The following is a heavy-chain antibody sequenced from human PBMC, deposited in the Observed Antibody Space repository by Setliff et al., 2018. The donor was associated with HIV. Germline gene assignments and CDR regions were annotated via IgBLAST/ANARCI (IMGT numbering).Heavy chain of an antibody. CDR1: NGSISNYY. CDR3: ARVRLTMIMMVDYFDQ. D-gene: IGHD3-22*01. J-gene: IGHJ4*02. V-gene: IGHV4-59*12. CDR2: IYSGST. Sequence: SETLSLTCTVSNGSISNYYWTWIRQPPGKGLEWIGYIYSGSTYYNPSLKSRVTLSADTSKNQLSLSLTSVTAADTAVYYCARVRLTMIMMVDYFDQWGQGTLVTVSS.